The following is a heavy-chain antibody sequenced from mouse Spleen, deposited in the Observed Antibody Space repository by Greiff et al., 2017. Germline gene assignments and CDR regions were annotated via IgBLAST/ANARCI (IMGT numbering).Heavy chain of an antibody. CDR1: GFTFSDYG. Sequence: EVQRVESGGGLVKPGGSLKLSCAASGFTFSDYGMHWVRQAPEKGLEWVAYISSGSSTIYYADTVKGRFTISRDNAKNTLFLQMTSLRSEDTAMYYCAKHDYDERGYAMDYWGQGTSVTVSS. CDR2: ISSGSSTI. V-gene: IGHV5-17*01. D-gene: IGHD2-4*01. CDR3: AKHDYDERGYAMDY. J-gene: IGHJ4*01.